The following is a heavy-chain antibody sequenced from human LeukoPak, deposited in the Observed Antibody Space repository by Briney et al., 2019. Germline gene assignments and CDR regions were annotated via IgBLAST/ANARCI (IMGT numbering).Heavy chain of an antibody. CDR2: ISAYNGNT. V-gene: IGHV1-18*01. D-gene: IGHD4-23*01. Sequence: ASVKVSCKASGYTFTSYGISWVRQAPGQGLEWMGWISAYNGNTNYAQKLQGRVTMATDTSTSTAYVELRSLRSDDTAVYYCARGLYGGNSGWFDPWGQGTLVTVSS. CDR3: ARGLYGGNSGWFDP. CDR1: GYTFTSYG. J-gene: IGHJ5*02.